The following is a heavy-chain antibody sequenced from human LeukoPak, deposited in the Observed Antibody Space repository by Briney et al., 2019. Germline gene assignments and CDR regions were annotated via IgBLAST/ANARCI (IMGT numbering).Heavy chain of an antibody. CDR1: GFTFSNAW. J-gene: IGHJ4*02. CDR3: TTVFQPLGYCSTTGCYPNY. CDR2: IKSKTDGGTT. V-gene: IGHV3-15*01. Sequence: GGSLRLSCAASGFTFSNAWMSWVRQAPGKGLEWVGRIKSKTDGGTTDYAAPVKGRFTISRDDSKNTLYLRMNSLKTEDTAVYFCTTVFQPLGYCSTTGCYPNYWGQGTLVTVSS. D-gene: IGHD2-2*01.